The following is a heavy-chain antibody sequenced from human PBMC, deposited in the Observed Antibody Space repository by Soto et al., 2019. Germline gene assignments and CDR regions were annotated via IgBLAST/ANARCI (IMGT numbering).Heavy chain of an antibody. J-gene: IGHJ5*02. V-gene: IGHV4-59*01. D-gene: IGHD5-18*01. Sequence: SETLSLTCTASGGTISSYYWSWIRQPPGKGLEWIGYIYYSGSTNYNPSLKSRVTISVDTSKNQFSPKLSSVTAADTAVYYCAREDTAMVSGWFDPWGQGTLVTVS. CDR3: AREDTAMVSGWFDP. CDR1: GGTISSYY. CDR2: IYYSGST.